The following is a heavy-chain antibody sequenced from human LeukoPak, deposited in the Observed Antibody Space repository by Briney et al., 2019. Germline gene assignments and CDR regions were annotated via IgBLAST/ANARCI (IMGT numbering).Heavy chain of an antibody. CDR2: IYSGGST. CDR3: PSTPAGGYSYGYGY. CDR1: GFTVSSNY. V-gene: IGHV3-53*01. J-gene: IGHJ4*02. Sequence: PGGSLRLSCAASGFTVSSNYMSWVRQAPGKGLEWVSVIYSGGSTYYADSWKGGFTISRHNSKNKLYLQMNSLSAEDTAVYYCPSTPAGGYSYGYGYWGQGTLVSVCS. D-gene: IGHD5-18*01.